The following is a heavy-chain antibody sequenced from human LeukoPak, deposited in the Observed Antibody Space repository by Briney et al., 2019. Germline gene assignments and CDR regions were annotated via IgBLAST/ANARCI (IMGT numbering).Heavy chain of an antibody. CDR2: ISYDGSNK. D-gene: IGHD6-13*01. CDR1: GFTFSSYG. V-gene: IGHV3-30*18. Sequence: GGSLRLSCAASGFTFSSYGMHWVRQAPGKGLEWVAVISYDGSNKYYADSVKGRFTISRDNSKNTLYLQMYSLRAEDTAVYYCAKSSSWYFDYWGQGTLVTVSS. CDR3: AKSSSWYFDY. J-gene: IGHJ4*02.